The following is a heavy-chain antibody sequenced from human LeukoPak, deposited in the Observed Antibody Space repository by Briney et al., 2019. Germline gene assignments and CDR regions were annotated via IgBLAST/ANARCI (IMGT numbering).Heavy chain of an antibody. V-gene: IGHV4-30-4*01. J-gene: IGHJ6*03. Sequence: SETLSLTCTVSGGSISSGDYYWSWLRQSPGKGLEWIGYIHYSGSTYYNPSLKSRVTISVDTSKNQFSLKLSSVTAADTAVYYCARGIYYYYYMDVWGKGTTVTVSS. CDR2: IHYSGST. CDR3: ARGIYYYYYMDV. CDR1: GGSISSGDYY.